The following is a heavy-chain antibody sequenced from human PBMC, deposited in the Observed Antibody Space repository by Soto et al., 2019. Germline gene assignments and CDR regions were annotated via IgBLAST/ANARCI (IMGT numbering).Heavy chain of an antibody. D-gene: IGHD3-10*01. J-gene: IGHJ4*02. CDR1: GFIFKHYA. Sequence: EVQLLYSGGGLVQPVGSLRLYCAASGFIFKHYAMNWIRPAPGEGLEWDSSVSGSGDKTYYADSVKGRITISRDNSRNTLYRHMSSLRAEDTAIYYCATSWFDFLYHFDYWGQGALVIVSS. CDR2: VSGSGDKT. CDR3: ATSWFDFLYHFDY. V-gene: IGHV3-23*01.